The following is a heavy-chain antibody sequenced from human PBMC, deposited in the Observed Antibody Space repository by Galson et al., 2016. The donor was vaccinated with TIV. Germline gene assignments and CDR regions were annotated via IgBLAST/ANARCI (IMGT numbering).Heavy chain of an antibody. CDR1: GFTFSRYG. CDR2: IWYDGINK. D-gene: IGHD3-22*01. V-gene: IGHV3-33*01. J-gene: IGHJ4*02. Sequence: SLRLSCAASGFTFSRYGMNWVRQAPGKGLEWVAVIWYDGINKDYAESVKGRFTISRDNSKNTLHLQMNRLRGEDTAVCYCARVRGDSSGYLDNWGQGTLVTVSS. CDR3: ARVRGDSSGYLDN.